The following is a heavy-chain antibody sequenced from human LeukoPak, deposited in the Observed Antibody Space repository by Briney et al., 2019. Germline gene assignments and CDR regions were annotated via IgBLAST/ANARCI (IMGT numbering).Heavy chain of an antibody. CDR2: FDPEEGET. J-gene: IGHJ3*02. D-gene: IGHD2-15*01. V-gene: IGHV1-24*01. CDR3: ARDEYLGGNDAFDI. Sequence: ASVKVSCKVSEYTLSELSMHWVRQAPGKGLEWMGGFDPEEGETFYAQKFQGRVTMTEDTSTDTAYMELSSLRSEDTAVYYCARDEYLGGNDAFDIWGQGTMVTVSS. CDR1: EYTLSELS.